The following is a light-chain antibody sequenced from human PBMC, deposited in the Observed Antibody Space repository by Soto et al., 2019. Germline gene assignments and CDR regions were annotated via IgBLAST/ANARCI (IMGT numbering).Light chain of an antibody. J-gene: IGKJ2*01. V-gene: IGKV3-20*01. Sequence: ETVLTQSPGTVSLSPGERANLSCRTSQSVKSNYLAWYQQKPGQAPRLLIYGVFNRATGIPDRFSGSGSGTDFTLTISGLEPEDSAVYYCQRYDGSPRTFGQGTKLEIK. CDR1: QSVKSNY. CDR2: GVF. CDR3: QRYDGSPRT.